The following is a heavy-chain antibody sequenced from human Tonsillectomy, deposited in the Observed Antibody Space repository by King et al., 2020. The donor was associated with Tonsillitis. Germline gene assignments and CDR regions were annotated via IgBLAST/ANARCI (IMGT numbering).Heavy chain of an antibody. D-gene: IGHD3-3*01. Sequence: QLVQSGAEVKKPGASVKVSCKVSGYTLTKLSMHWVRQAPGKGLYWVGHFDPENDETIYAPKFQGRVTMTEDTSTDTAYMDLSSLRSEDTAMYYCATDLDNLATPITIFGFDPWGQGTLVTVSS. CDR1: GYTLTKLS. CDR2: FDPENDET. J-gene: IGHJ5*02. CDR3: ATDLDNLATPITIFGFDP. V-gene: IGHV1-24*01.